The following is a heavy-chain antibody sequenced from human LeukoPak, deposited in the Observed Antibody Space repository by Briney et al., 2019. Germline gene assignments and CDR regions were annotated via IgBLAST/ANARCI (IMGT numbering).Heavy chain of an antibody. CDR2: ISSSSSYI. CDR3: AKDVVAEPGP. Sequence: GGSLRLSCAASGFTFSSYSMNWVRQAPGKGLEWVSSISSSSSYIYYADSVKGRFTISRDNAKNSLYLQMNSLRVDDTAVYYCAKDVVAEPGPWGQGTLVTVSS. J-gene: IGHJ5*02. V-gene: IGHV3-21*01. CDR1: GFTFSSYS. D-gene: IGHD2-21*01.